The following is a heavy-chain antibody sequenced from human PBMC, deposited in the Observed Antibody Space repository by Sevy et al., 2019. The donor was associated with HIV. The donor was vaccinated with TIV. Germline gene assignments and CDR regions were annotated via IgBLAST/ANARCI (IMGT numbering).Heavy chain of an antibody. D-gene: IGHD3-10*01. CDR2: IYHTGAA. CDR3: ARWYGNNFDY. Sequence: SETLSLTCTVSGGTISSSSYRWGWIRQPPGKGLGWFGSIYHTGAADDNPSLKRRVTMSVDTSKNQFSLQVGSVPAADTAVYYCARWYGNNFDYWGQGALVTVSS. J-gene: IGHJ4*02. CDR1: GGTISSSSYR. V-gene: IGHV4-39*01.